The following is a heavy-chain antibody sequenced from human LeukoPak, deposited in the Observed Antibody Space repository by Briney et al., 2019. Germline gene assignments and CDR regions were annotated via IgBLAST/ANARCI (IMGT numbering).Heavy chain of an antibody. J-gene: IGHJ4*02. D-gene: IGHD3-10*01. V-gene: IGHV3-23*01. CDR2: ISGSGGST. Sequence: GGSLRLSCTASGFTFSSYAMSWVRQAPGKGLEWVSVISGSGGSTYYADSVKGRFTISRDNSENTLYLQMNSLRVEDTAVYYCAKGSTMVWGVPVYWGQGTLVTVSS. CDR1: GFTFSSYA. CDR3: AKGSTMVWGVPVY.